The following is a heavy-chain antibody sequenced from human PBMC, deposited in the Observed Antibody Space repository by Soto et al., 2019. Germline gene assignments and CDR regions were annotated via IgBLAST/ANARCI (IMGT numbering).Heavy chain of an antibody. CDR2: MNPNSGNT. Sequence: QVQLVQSGAKVKKPGASVKVSCKASGYTFTSYDINWVRQATGQGLEWMGWMNPNSGNTGYAQKFQGRVTMTRNTSISTAYMELSSLRSEDTAVYYCARATTIFGVVIYYYGMDVWGQGTTVTVSS. CDR3: ARATTIFGVVIYYYGMDV. J-gene: IGHJ6*02. V-gene: IGHV1-8*01. CDR1: GYTFTSYD. D-gene: IGHD3-3*01.